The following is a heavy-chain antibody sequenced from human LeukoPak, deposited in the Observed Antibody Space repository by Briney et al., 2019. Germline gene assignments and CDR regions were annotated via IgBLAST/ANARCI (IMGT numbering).Heavy chain of an antibody. Sequence: NPSETLSLTCTVSGGSVSRGGYYWSWVRQPPGKGLEWIGYIYCSGSTNYNPSLKSRVTISVDTSKNQFSLKLSSVTAADTAVYYCARDRGKGPTAAGLDYWGQGTLVTVSS. V-gene: IGHV4-61*08. CDR1: GGSVSRGGYY. CDR3: ARDRGKGPTAAGLDY. J-gene: IGHJ4*02. CDR2: IYCSGST. D-gene: IGHD6-13*01.